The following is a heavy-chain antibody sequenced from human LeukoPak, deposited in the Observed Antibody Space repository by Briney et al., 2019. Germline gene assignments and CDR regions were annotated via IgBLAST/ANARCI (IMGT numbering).Heavy chain of an antibody. CDR1: GYTFTNFG. D-gene: IGHD6-13*01. V-gene: IGHV1-18*01. CDR3: ARQVGSSWYHEVLRGRDY. J-gene: IGHJ4*02. CDR2: ITPYNGNT. Sequence: ASVKVSCKASGYTFTNFGISWVRQAPGQGLEWMGWITPYNGNTNYAQTLQGRVTMTTDTSTSTVYMELSSLRSEDTAVYYCARQVGSSWYHEVLRGRDYWGQGTLVTVSS.